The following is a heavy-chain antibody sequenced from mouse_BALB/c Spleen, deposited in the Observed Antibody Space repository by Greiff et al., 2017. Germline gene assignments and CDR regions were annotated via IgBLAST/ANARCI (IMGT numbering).Heavy chain of an antibody. J-gene: IGHJ2*01. CDR2: ILPGSGST. CDR3: ARSGRGGYFDY. D-gene: IGHD3-1*01. V-gene: IGHV1-9*01. Sequence: QVQLQQSGAELMKPGASVKISCKATGYTFSSYWIEWVKQRPGHGLEWIGEILPGSGSTNYNEKFKGKATFTADTSSNTAYMQLSSLTSEDSAVYYCARSGRGGYFDYWGQGTTLTVSS. CDR1: GYTFSSYW.